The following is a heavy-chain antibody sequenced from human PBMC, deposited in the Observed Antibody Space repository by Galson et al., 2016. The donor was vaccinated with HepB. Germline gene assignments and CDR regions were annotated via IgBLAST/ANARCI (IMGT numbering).Heavy chain of an antibody. CDR3: ATDRRFSSWLPFVI. CDR1: GGSVSNDKYY. CDR2: VYASGST. J-gene: IGHJ3*02. V-gene: IGHV4-61*02. Sequence: LSLTCTVSGGSVSNDKYYWNWIRQPAGKGLEWIGRVYASGSTNYNSSLESRVTISLDTSKNQFPLSLYSVTAADPAVYYCATDRRFSSWLPFVIWGQGTMVTVS. D-gene: IGHD6-13*01.